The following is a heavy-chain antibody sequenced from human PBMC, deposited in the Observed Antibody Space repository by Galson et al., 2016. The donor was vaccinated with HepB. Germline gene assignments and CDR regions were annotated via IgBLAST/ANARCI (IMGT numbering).Heavy chain of an antibody. CDR1: GGSVSSYY. CDR2: ISSSGST. D-gene: IGHD5-24*01. CDR3: ARDPYTSGVFDH. Sequence: SETLSLTCTVSGGSVSSYYWNWIRQPAGKGLEWIGYISSSGSTYYNPSLKGRPSISVDTSKNQFSLRLISVTAADTAVYYCARDPYTSGVFDHWGQGTLVTVSS. V-gene: IGHV4-59*06. J-gene: IGHJ4*02.